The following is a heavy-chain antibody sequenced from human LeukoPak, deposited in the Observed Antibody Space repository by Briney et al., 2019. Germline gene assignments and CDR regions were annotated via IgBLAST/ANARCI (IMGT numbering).Heavy chain of an antibody. J-gene: IGHJ6*02. CDR3: ARGAVATIPCYYYYYGMDV. CDR1: GYTFTSYD. Sequence: VASVKVSCKASGYTFTSYDINWVRQATGQGLEWMGWMNPNSGNTGYAQKFQGRVTMTRNTSISTAYMELSSLRSEDTAVYYCARGAVATIPCYYYYYGMDVWGQGTTVTVSS. V-gene: IGHV1-8*01. D-gene: IGHD5-12*01. CDR2: MNPNSGNT.